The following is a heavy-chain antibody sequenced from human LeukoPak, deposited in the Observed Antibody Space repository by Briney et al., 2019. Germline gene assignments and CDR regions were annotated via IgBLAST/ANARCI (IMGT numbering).Heavy chain of an antibody. V-gene: IGHV3-30*02. D-gene: IGHD3-10*01. CDR1: GFTFSSYG. CDR3: AKDYSKTSYYGSGTYCRPNWFDP. CDR2: IRYDGSNK. Sequence: GGSLRLSCAASGFTFSSYGMYWVRQAPGKGLEWVAFIRYDGSNKYYADSVKGRFTISRDDSKNTLYLQMNSLRAEDTAVYYCAKDYSKTSYYGSGTYCRPNWFDPWGRGTLVTVSS. J-gene: IGHJ5*02.